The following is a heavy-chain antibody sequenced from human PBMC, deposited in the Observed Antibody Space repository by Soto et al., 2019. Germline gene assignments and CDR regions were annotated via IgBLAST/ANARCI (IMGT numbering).Heavy chain of an antibody. Sequence: QVQLVESGGGVVQPGRSLRLSCAASGFTFSSYGMHWVRQAPGKGLEWVAIISCDGNNKYYADSVKGRFPSSRDNSKNTLYLQMNSLRAADPAVYYCVKVPTSYYDSTFDYWCQGTLFTVSS. D-gene: IGHD3-22*01. CDR1: GFTFSSYG. V-gene: IGHV3-30*18. CDR3: VKVPTSYYDSTFDY. J-gene: IGHJ4*02. CDR2: ISCDGNNK.